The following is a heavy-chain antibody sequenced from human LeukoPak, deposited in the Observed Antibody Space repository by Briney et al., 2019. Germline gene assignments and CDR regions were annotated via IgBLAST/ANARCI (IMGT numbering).Heavy chain of an antibody. CDR3: AKSAVVRGTTGTFDY. CDR2: ISASGGST. V-gene: IGHV3-23*01. D-gene: IGHD3-10*01. CDR1: GFTFSSSA. Sequence: PGGSLRLSCAASGFTFSSSAMSWVRQVPGKGLEWVSGISASGGSTSYADSVRGRFTISRDNSKNTLYLQMNSLGAEDTAVYYCAKSAVVRGTTGTFDYWGQGTLVTVSS. J-gene: IGHJ4*02.